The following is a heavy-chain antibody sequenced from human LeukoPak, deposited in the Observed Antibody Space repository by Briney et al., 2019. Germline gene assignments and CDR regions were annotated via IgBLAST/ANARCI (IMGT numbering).Heavy chain of an antibody. D-gene: IGHD2-2*01. J-gene: IGHJ4*02. CDR1: GGTFSSYA. V-gene: IGHV1-3*03. Sequence: ASVKVSCKASGGTFSSYAISWVRQAPGQGLEWMGWINAGNGNTKYSQEFQGRVTITRDTSASTAYMELSSLRSEDMAVYYCARGGMTRYCSSTSCYHFDYWGQGTLVTVSS. CDR3: ARGGMTRYCSSTSCYHFDY. CDR2: INAGNGNT.